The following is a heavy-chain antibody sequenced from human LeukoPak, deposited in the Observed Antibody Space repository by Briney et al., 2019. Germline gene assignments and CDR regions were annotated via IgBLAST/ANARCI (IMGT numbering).Heavy chain of an antibody. D-gene: IGHD3-22*01. CDR3: ARGPMINYYDSSGYYYDAFDI. V-gene: IGHV1-18*01. CDR1: GYSFTSYS. CDR2: ISAYNGDT. Sequence: ASVKVSCKASGYSFTSYSFTWVRQAPGQGLEWMGWISAYNGDTKYAQKFQGRVTLTTDTSMTTAYMELSRLRSDDTAVYYCARGPMINYYDSSGYYYDAFDIWGQGTMVTVSS. J-gene: IGHJ3*02.